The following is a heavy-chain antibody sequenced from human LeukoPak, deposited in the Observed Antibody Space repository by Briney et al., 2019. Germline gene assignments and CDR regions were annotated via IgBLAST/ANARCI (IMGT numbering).Heavy chain of an antibody. CDR1: GGSFSGYY. CDR2: INHSGST. J-gene: IGHJ4*02. V-gene: IGHV4-34*01. CDR3: AXXXYGDYRIDY. D-gene: IGHD4-17*01. Sequence: SETLSLTCAVYGGSFSGYYWSWIRQPPGKGLEWIGEINHSGSTNYNPSLKSRVTISVDTSKNQFSLKLSSVTAADTAVYYCAXXXYGDYRIDYWGQGTLVTVSS.